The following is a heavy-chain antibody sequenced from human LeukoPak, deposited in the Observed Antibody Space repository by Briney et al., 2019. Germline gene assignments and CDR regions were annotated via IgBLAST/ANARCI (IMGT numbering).Heavy chain of an antibody. CDR1: GFTFSSYG. Sequence: GRSLRLSCAASGFTFSSYGMHWVRQAPGKGLEWVAVISYDGTIKYYADSVKGRFTISRDNSKNTLYLQMNSLRAEDTAVYYCARGNGDYGTTIDYWGQGTLVTVSS. CDR3: ARGNGDYGTTIDY. J-gene: IGHJ4*02. D-gene: IGHD4-17*01. CDR2: ISYDGTIK. V-gene: IGHV3-30*03.